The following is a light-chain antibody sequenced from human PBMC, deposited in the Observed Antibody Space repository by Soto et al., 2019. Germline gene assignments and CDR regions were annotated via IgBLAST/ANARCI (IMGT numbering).Light chain of an antibody. CDR2: SAS. J-gene: IGKJ3*01. Sequence: DIQLTQSPSFLSASVGDRVTITCRASQGISSFLAWFQQKPGKAPKLLIYSASTLQSGVPSRFSGSGPGTEFTLTISSLQPEDFATYYCQQLNSYPLTFGPGTKVDI. CDR3: QQLNSYPLT. V-gene: IGKV1-9*01. CDR1: QGISSF.